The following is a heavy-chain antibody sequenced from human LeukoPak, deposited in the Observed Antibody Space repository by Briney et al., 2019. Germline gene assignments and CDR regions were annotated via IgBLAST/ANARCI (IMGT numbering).Heavy chain of an antibody. CDR3: ARGPRGGYYGSGIYNWFDP. CDR2: INHSGST. CDR1: GGSLSGYY. J-gene: IGHJ5*02. V-gene: IGHV4-34*01. D-gene: IGHD3-10*01. Sequence: PSETLSLTCAVYGGSLSGYYWSWIRQPPGKGLEWIGEINHSGSTNYNPSLKSRVTISVDTSKNQFSLKLSSVTAADTAVYYCARGPRGGYYGSGIYNWFDPWGQGTLVTVSS.